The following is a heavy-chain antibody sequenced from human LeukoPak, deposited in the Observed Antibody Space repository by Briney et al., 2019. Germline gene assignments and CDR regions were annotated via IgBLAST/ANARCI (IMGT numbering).Heavy chain of an antibody. J-gene: IGHJ4*02. CDR3: ARGEYSRSSGFDY. D-gene: IGHD6-6*01. V-gene: IGHV3-33*01. CDR2: IWYDGRNK. CDR1: GFTFSSYG. Sequence: PGGSLRLSCGASGFTFSSYGMHWVRQAPGKGLEGVAVIWYDGRNKYYADSVKGRFTISRDNSKNTVYLQMNSLRDEDTAVYYCARGEYSRSSGFDYWGQGSLVTVSS.